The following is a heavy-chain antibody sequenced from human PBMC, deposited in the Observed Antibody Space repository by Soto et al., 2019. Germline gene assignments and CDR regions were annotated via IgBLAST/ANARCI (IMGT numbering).Heavy chain of an antibody. CDR2: IYYSGST. V-gene: IGHV4-59*01. D-gene: IGHD2-2*01. CDR3: ASQGYCSSTSCYARNWFDP. J-gene: IGHJ5*02. Sequence: SDTLSLTCTVSGGSISSYYWSWIRQPPGKGLEWIGYIYYSGSTNYNPSLKSRVTISVDTSKNQFSLKLSSVTAADTAVYYCASQGYCSSTSCYARNWFDPWGQGTLVTVSS. CDR1: GGSISSYY.